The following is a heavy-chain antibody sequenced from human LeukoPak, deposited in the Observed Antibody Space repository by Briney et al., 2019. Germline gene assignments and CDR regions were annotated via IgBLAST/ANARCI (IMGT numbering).Heavy chain of an antibody. J-gene: IGHJ3*02. V-gene: IGHV4-39*07. CDR1: GGSISSSSYY. Sequence: SETLSLTCTVSGGSISSSSYYWGWIRQPPGKGLEWIGSIYYSGSTYYNPSLKSRVTISVDTSKNQFSLKLSSVTAADTAVYYCAKDIYGDYGDGAFDIWGQGTMVTVSS. CDR2: IYYSGST. D-gene: IGHD4-17*01. CDR3: AKDIYGDYGDGAFDI.